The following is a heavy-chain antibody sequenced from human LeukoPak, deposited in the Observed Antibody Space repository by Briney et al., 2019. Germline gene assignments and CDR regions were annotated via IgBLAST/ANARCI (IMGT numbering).Heavy chain of an antibody. J-gene: IGHJ6*02. CDR3: ARDPLYSSSWYSGLPDV. V-gene: IGHV1-69*04. CDR1: GGTFSSYA. D-gene: IGHD6-13*01. CDR2: IIPILGIA. Sequence: SVKVSCKASGGTFSSYAISWVRQAPGQGLEWMGRIIPILGIANYAQKFQGRVTITADKSTSTAYMELSSLRSEDTAVYYCARDPLYSSSWYSGLPDVWGQGTTVTVSS.